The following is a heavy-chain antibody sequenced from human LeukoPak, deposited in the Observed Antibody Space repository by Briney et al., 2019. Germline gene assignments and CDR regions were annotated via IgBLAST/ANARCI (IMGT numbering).Heavy chain of an antibody. D-gene: IGHD7-27*01. V-gene: IGHV1-2*06. Sequence: ASVKVSCKTSGYTFTDYYIHWVRQAPGQGLEWMGRINPNSGDTYYEQNFQGRVTMTRDTSISTAYMELGRLRSDDTAVYYCARDLSSTSNWELDYWGQGTLVTVSS. CDR2: INPNSGDT. CDR1: GYTFTDYY. CDR3: ARDLSSTSNWELDY. J-gene: IGHJ4*02.